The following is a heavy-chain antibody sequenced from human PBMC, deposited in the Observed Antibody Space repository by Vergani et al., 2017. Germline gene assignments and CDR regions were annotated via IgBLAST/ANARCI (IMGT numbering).Heavy chain of an antibody. Sequence: QVQLQESGPGLVKPSETLSLTCAVSGYSISSGYYWGWIRQPAGKGLEWIGSIYHSGSTYYHPSLKSRVTISVDTSKNQFSLKLSSVTAADTAVYYCARSLYCSGGSCLFDYWGQGTLVTVSS. CDR3: ARSLYCSGGSCLFDY. CDR1: GYSISSGYY. V-gene: IGHV4-38-2*01. CDR2: IYHSGST. J-gene: IGHJ4*02. D-gene: IGHD2-15*01.